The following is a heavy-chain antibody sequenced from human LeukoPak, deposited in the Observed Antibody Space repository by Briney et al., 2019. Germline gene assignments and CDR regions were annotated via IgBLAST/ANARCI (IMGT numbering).Heavy chain of an antibody. CDR3: ASSLAVAGTSQIDY. V-gene: IGHV4-39*01. CDR1: GGSISSSSYY. J-gene: IGHJ4*02. CDR2: IYYSGST. Sequence: PETLSLTCTVSGGSISSSSYYWGWIRQPPGKGLEWIGSIYYSGSTYYNPSLKSRVTISVDTSKNQFSLKLSSVTAADTAVYYCASSLAVAGTSQIDYWGQGTPVTVSS. D-gene: IGHD6-19*01.